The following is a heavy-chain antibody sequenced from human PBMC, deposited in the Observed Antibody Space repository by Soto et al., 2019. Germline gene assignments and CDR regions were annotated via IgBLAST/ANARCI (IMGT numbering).Heavy chain of an antibody. CDR2: ISAYNGNT. Sequence: DSVMVSCKASGYTFTSYGISWVRQAPGQGLEWMGWISAYNGNTNYAQKLQGRVTMTTDTSTSTAYMELRSLRSDDTAVYYCARDRVWSSTDVFYYYYGMDVWRQGTTVSVS. CDR3: ARDRVWSSTDVFYYYYGMDV. CDR1: GYTFTSYG. V-gene: IGHV1-18*01. J-gene: IGHJ6*01. D-gene: IGHD2-8*01.